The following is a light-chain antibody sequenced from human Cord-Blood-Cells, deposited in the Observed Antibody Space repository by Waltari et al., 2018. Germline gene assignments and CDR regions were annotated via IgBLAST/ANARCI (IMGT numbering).Light chain of an antibody. CDR1: SSDVGGYNY. CDR3: CSYAGSYSVV. V-gene: IGLV2-11*01. J-gene: IGLJ2*01. CDR2: DVS. Sequence: QSALTQPRSVSGSPGQSVTISCTGTSSDVGGYNYVSWYQQHPGKAPKLMIYDVSKRPSWVPDRFSGPKSGNTASLTISGLQAEDEADYYCCSYAGSYSVVFGGGTKLTVL.